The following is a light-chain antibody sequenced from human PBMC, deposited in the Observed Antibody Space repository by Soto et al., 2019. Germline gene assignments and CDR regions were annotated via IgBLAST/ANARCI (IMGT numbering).Light chain of an antibody. CDR1: SSDVGAYNY. V-gene: IGLV2-14*01. J-gene: IGLJ1*01. Sequence: QSALTQPASVSGSPGQSITISCTGTSSDVGAYNYVSWYQQYPGKAPKLMIYEVTNRPSGVSNRFSGSKSGNTASLTISGLQPEDEADYYCNSSTRTTVVFGTGTKVTVL. CDR2: EVT. CDR3: NSSTRTTVV.